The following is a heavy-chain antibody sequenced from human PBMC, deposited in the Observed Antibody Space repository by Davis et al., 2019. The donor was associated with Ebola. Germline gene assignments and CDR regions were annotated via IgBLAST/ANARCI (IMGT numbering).Heavy chain of an antibody. Sequence: ASVKVSCKASGYTFTSYYMHWVRQAPGQGLEWMGIINPSGGSTSYAQKFQGRVTMTRDTSTSTVYMELSSLRSEDTAVYYCARVGDYGDSLRYGSMDVWGQGTTVTVSS. V-gene: IGHV1-46*01. D-gene: IGHD4-17*01. CDR2: INPSGGST. CDR1: GYTFTSYY. CDR3: ARVGDYGDSLRYGSMDV. J-gene: IGHJ6*02.